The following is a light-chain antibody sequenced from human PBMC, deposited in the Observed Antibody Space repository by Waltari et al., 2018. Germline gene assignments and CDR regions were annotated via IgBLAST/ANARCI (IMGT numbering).Light chain of an antibody. CDR1: SPNIGSNF. J-gene: IGLJ3*02. CDR2: RNN. Sequence: QSVLTQPPSASGTPGKRVTISCSGSSPNIGSNFVYWYQQLPGTAPKLLLYRNNQRPSGVPDRFSGSKSGTSASLAISGLRSEDEADYYCAPWDDSLSGPGVFGGGTKLTVL. CDR3: APWDDSLSGPGV. V-gene: IGLV1-47*01.